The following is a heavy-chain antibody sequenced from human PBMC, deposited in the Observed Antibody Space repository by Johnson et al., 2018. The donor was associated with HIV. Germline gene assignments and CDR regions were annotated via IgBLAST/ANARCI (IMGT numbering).Heavy chain of an antibody. CDR3: ARDPTIEASRLTGDFGAFDI. J-gene: IGHJ3*02. CDR2: INWNGVSI. D-gene: IGHD7-27*01. V-gene: IGHV3-20*04. CDR1: GFTFDDYD. Sequence: MLLVESGGGVVRPGGSLRLPCAASGFTFDDYDMSWVRQAPGKGLDWVAGINWNGVSINYADSVKGRFSISRDNVKNSLYLQMDSLSYEDTAFYYCARDPTIEASRLTGDFGAFDIWGQGTMVIVSS.